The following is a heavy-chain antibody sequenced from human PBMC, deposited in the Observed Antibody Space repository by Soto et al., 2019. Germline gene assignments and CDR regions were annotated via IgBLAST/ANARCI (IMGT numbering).Heavy chain of an antibody. D-gene: IGHD3-9*01. J-gene: IGHJ6*02. CDR2: IGGSGDNI. Sequence: EVHVLESGGGLVQPGGSLRLSCAASGFAFSSYAMSWVRQAPGKGLEWVSGIGGSGDNIYNADSVKGRFTISRDNSKNTLYLEMDSLRAEDTAVYYCAKVVKYDVLTGYYKGPDYYGMDVWGQGTTVTVSS. V-gene: IGHV3-23*01. CDR3: AKVVKYDVLTGYYKGPDYYGMDV. CDR1: GFAFSSYA.